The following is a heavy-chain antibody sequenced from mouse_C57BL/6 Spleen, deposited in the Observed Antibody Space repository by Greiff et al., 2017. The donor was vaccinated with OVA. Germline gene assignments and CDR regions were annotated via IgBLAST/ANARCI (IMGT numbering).Heavy chain of an antibody. CDR2: IEPSDSYT. J-gene: IGHJ1*03. CDR3: ARRGYSTGYFDV. CDR1: GYTFTSYW. D-gene: IGHD3-1*01. V-gene: IGHV1-50*01. Sequence: QVQLQQPGAELVKPGASVKLSCKASGYTFTSYWLQWVKQRPGQGLEWIGEIEPSDSYTTYNQKFKGKATLTVDTSSSTAYMQLSSLTSEDSAVYYCARRGYSTGYFDVWGTGTTVTVSS.